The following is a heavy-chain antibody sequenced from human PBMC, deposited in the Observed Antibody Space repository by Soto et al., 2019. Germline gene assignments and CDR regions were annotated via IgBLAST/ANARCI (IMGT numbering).Heavy chain of an antibody. Sequence: ASLTRSDACTVGDGCISSTKYYWGMNSQPPGKGLEWIGSIYYSGRTYYDPPPSLKSRVTISVDTSKNQFSLKLSSVTAADTAVYYCARLRPGPGICSGPTCHGALDIWGQGTMVTVSS. J-gene: IGHJ3*02. CDR1: DGCISSTKYY. D-gene: IGHD2-15*01. V-gene: IGHV4-39*01. CDR2: IYYSGRT. CDR3: ARLRPGPGICSGPTCHGALDI.